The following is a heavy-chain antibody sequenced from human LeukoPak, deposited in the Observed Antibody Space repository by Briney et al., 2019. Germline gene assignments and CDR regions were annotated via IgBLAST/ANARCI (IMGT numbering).Heavy chain of an antibody. V-gene: IGHV3-64*01. D-gene: IGHD3-16*01. CDR3: ARGGESELFTALDY. Sequence: GGSLRLSCAASGFTFSNYAMHWVRQAPGKGLEYVSAIRSNGGSTDHANSVKGRFTISRDNSKNTLYLQMGSLRTEDMAVYYCARGGESELFTALDYWGQGTLVTVSS. CDR1: GFTFSNYA. CDR2: IRSNGGST. J-gene: IGHJ4*02.